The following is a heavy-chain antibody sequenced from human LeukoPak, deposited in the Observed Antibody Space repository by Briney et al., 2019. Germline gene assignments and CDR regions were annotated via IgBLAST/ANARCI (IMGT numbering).Heavy chain of an antibody. Sequence: GGSLRLSCAASGFIFSDYYMTWIRQAPGKGLEWVSYITSSGGHMYYADSVKGRFTISRDNSKNTLYLQMNSLRDEDTAVYYCAKDSHWILSDDWGQGTLVTVSS. CDR3: AKDSHWILSDD. CDR2: ITSSGGHM. V-gene: IGHV3-11*01. D-gene: IGHD2-2*03. J-gene: IGHJ4*02. CDR1: GFIFSDYY.